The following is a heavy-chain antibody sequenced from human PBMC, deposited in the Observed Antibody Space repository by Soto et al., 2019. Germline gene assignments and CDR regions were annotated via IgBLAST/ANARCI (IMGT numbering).Heavy chain of an antibody. CDR2: IIPIFGTA. J-gene: IGHJ3*02. V-gene: IGHV1-69*13. CDR1: GGTFSSYA. Sequence: GASVKVSCKASGGTFSSYAISWVRQAPGQGLEWMGGIIPIFGTANYAQKFQGRVTITADESTSTAYMELSSLRSEDTAVYYCARDLRITMIVVADDAFDIWGQGTMVT. D-gene: IGHD3-22*01. CDR3: ARDLRITMIVVADDAFDI.